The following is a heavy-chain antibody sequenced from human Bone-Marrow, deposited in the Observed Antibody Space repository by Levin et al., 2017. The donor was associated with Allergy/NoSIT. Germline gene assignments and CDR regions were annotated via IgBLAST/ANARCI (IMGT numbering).Heavy chain of an antibody. V-gene: IGHV3-7*01. Sequence: PGGSLRLSCAASGFTFSTYWMHWVRQTPGKGLEWVANIKQDGSEKHYVDSVKGRFTISRDNAKNSLYLQMDSLRAEDTAVYYCATVSVGYWGQGTLVTVSS. CDR2: IKQDGSEK. J-gene: IGHJ4*02. CDR1: GFTFSTYW. CDR3: ATVSVGY.